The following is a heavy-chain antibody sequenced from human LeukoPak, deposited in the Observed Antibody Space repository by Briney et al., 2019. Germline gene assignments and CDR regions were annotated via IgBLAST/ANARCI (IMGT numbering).Heavy chain of an antibody. CDR3: ARGKSMVRGNYYYYYYMDV. D-gene: IGHD3-10*01. J-gene: IGHJ6*03. CDR1: GGSISSYY. Sequence: PSETLSLTCTVSGGSISSYYWSWIRQPPGKGLEWIGYIYYSGSTNYNPSLKSRVTISVDTSKNQFSLKLSSVTAADTAVYYCARGKSMVRGNYYYYYYMDVWGKGTTVTISS. CDR2: IYYSGST. V-gene: IGHV4-59*12.